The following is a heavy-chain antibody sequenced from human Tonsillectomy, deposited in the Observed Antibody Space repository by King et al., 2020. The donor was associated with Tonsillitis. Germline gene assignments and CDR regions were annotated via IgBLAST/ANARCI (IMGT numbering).Heavy chain of an antibody. CDR3: SRTLDMVVVVAASLAAFDI. D-gene: IGHD2-15*01. CDR2: INPNSGAT. CDR1: GYTFTGYY. J-gene: IGHJ3*02. V-gene: IGHV1-2*02. Sequence: VQLVESGAEVKKPGASVKVSCKASGYTFTGYYMHWVRQAPGQGLEWMGWINPNSGATNYAQKFQGRVTMTRDTSISTAYMELSSLRSDDTAVYYCSRTLDMVVVVAASLAAFDIWGQGTKVTVSS.